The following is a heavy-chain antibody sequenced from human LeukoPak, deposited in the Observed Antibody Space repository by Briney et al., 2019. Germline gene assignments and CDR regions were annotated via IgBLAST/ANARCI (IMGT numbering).Heavy chain of an antibody. Sequence: GESLKISCKGSGYCFTNYWIGWVRQMPGKGLDWMGIIYPGDPDTRYSPSFQGQVTISADKSISTAYLQWSSLKASDTAMYYCARPTSTQEYSSDYWGQGTLVTVSS. D-gene: IGHD6-6*01. CDR2: IYPGDPDT. CDR3: ARPTSTQEYSSDY. V-gene: IGHV5-51*01. J-gene: IGHJ4*02. CDR1: GYCFTNYW.